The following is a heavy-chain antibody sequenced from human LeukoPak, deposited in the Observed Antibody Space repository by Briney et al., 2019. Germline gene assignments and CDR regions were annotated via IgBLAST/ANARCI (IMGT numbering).Heavy chain of an antibody. CDR3: ARDSLWAFDI. CDR2: ISGGGSPI. Sequence: PGGSLRLSCAASGFTFNIYSMNWVRQAPGKGLEWVSYISGGGSPISYADSVKGRFTISRDNAKNSLYLQLNSLRDEDTAIYYCARDSLWAFDIWGQGTMVTVST. V-gene: IGHV3-48*02. CDR1: GFTFNIYS. D-gene: IGHD2/OR15-2a*01. J-gene: IGHJ3*02.